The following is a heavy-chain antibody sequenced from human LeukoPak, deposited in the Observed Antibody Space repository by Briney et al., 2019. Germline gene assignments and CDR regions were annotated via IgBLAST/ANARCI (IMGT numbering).Heavy chain of an antibody. CDR2: ISYDGRNK. CDR1: GFTFSSYG. Sequence: PGGSLRLSCAASGFTFSSYGMHWVRQAPGKGLEWVAGISYDGRNKEYVDSVKGRFTISRDNSKNTLYLQMNSLRAEDTAVYNCAKDRGYSHGFGYWGQGTLVTVSS. D-gene: IGHD5-18*01. V-gene: IGHV3-30*18. CDR3: AKDRGYSHGFGY. J-gene: IGHJ4*02.